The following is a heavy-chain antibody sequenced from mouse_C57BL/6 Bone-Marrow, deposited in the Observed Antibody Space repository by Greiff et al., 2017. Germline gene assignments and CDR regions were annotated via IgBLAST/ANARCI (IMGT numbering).Heavy chain of an antibody. J-gene: IGHJ2*01. D-gene: IGHD2-4*01. Sequence: QVQLQQPGTELVKPGASVKLSCKASGYTFTSYWMHWVKQRPGQGLEWIGNINPSNGGTNYNEKFKSKATLTVDKSSSTAYMQLSSLTSEDSAVYYCARWGRIYYDYDEPYYFDYWGQGTTLTVSS. CDR1: GYTFTSYW. CDR2: INPSNGGT. CDR3: ARWGRIYYDYDEPYYFDY. V-gene: IGHV1-53*01.